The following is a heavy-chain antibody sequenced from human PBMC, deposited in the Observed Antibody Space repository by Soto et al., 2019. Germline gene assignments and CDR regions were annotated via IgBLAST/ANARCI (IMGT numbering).Heavy chain of an antibody. Sequence: SETLSLTCAVDGGSFSCYYWSWIRQPPGKGLEWIGEINHSGSTNYNPSLKSRVTISVDTSKNQFSLKLSSVTAADTAVYYCARVSTVTTVYGMDVWGQGTTVTVSS. CDR2: INHSGST. CDR3: ARVSTVTTVYGMDV. CDR1: GGSFSCYY. D-gene: IGHD4-17*01. J-gene: IGHJ6*02. V-gene: IGHV4-34*01.